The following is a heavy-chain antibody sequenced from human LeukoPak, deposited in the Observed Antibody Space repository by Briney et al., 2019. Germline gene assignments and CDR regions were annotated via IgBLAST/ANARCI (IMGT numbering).Heavy chain of an antibody. CDR3: ARVPYDSSGYYFDY. V-gene: IGHV3-21*01. CDR2: ISSSSSYI. Sequence: PGGSLRLSCAASGFTFSSYSMNWVRQAPGMGLEWVSSISSSSSYIYYADSAKGRFTISRDNAKNSLYLQMNSLRAEDTAVYYCARVPYDSSGYYFDYWGQGTLVTVSS. D-gene: IGHD3-22*01. J-gene: IGHJ4*02. CDR1: GFTFSSYS.